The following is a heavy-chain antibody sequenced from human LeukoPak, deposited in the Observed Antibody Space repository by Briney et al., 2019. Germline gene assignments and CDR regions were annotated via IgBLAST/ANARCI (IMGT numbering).Heavy chain of an antibody. V-gene: IGHV3-7*01. CDR3: VRDLGHSRHYFEY. CDR1: GFSFSSFF. D-gene: IGHD7-27*01. Sequence: GGSLKLSCAASGFSFSSFFLNWVRLTPGRELEWVACISQDESETFYMESVRGRFIISRDNTKKSLYLQMNSLRAEDTAVYFCVRDLGHSRHYFEYWGQGALVTVSS. J-gene: IGHJ4*02. CDR2: ISQDESET.